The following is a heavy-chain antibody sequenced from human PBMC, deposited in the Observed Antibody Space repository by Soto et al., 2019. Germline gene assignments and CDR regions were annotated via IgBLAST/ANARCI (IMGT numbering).Heavy chain of an antibody. CDR1: GGSFSGYY. J-gene: IGHJ3*02. V-gene: IGHV4-34*01. D-gene: IGHD3-22*01. CDR3: ARGMYYYDSSRIPFDI. CDR2: NNHSGST. Sequence: QVQLQQWGAGLLKPSETLSLTCAVYGGSFSGYYWSWIRQPPGKGLEWIGENNHSGSTNYNPSLKSRVTISVDTSKNQFSLKLSSVTAADRAVYYCARGMYYYDSSRIPFDIWGQGTMVTVSS.